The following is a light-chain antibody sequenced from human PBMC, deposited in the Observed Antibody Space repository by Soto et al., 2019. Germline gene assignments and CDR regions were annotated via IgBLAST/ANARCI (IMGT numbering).Light chain of an antibody. CDR3: QQANSFPPT. CDR2: DAS. J-gene: IGKJ4*01. Sequence: DIQMTQSPSTLSTSIGDRVTITCRASQSISDSLAWYQQKPGKAPFLLISDASNLERGVPSRFSGSGSGTEFTLTISSMQPDDFATYYCQQANSFPPTFGGGTKVEIK. CDR1: QSISDS. V-gene: IGKV1-5*01.